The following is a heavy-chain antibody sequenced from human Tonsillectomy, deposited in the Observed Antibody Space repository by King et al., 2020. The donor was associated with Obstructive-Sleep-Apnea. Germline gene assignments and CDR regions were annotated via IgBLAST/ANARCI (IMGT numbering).Heavy chain of an antibody. CDR1: GGSISSGGYY. CDR2: IYYSGST. D-gene: IGHD1-26*01. Sequence: QLQESGPGLVEPSQTLSLTCTVSGGSISSGGYYWSWIRQHPGKGLEWIGYIYYSGSTYYNPSLKSRVTISVDTSKNQFSLKLSSVTAADTAVYYCARELDSGSYYLGSYFDYWGQGTLVTVSS. V-gene: IGHV4-31*03. CDR3: ARELDSGSYYLGSYFDY. J-gene: IGHJ4*02.